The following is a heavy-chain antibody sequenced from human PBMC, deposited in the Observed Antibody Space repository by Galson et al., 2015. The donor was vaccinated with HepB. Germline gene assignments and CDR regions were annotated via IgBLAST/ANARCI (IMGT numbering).Heavy chain of an antibody. Sequence: SLRLSCAASGFTFSSYSMNWVRQAPGKGLEWVSYISSSSSTIYYADSVKGRFTISRDNAKNSLYLQMNSLRDEDAAVYYRARDPSITGDLPNFDYWGQGTLVTVSS. V-gene: IGHV3-48*02. J-gene: IGHJ4*02. D-gene: IGHD7-27*01. CDR2: ISSSSSTI. CDR1: GFTFSSYS. CDR3: ARDPSITGDLPNFDY.